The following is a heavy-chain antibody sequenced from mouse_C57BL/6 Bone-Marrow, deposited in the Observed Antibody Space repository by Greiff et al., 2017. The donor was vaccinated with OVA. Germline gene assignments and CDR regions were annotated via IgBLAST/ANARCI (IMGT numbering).Heavy chain of an antibody. D-gene: IGHD1-1*01. CDR3: ARFFITTVVAFDY. CDR1: GYTFTSYW. CDR2: IHPNSGST. J-gene: IGHJ2*01. Sequence: QVQLQQPGAELVKPGASVKLSCKASGYTFTSYWMHWVKQRPGQGLEWIGMIHPNSGSTNYNEKFKSKATLTVDTSSSTAYMQLSSLTSEDSAVYYCARFFITTVVAFDYWGQGTTLTVSS. V-gene: IGHV1-64*01.